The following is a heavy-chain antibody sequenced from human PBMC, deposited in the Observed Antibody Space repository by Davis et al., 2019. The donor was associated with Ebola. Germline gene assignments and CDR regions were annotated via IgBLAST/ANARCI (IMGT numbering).Heavy chain of an antibody. CDR3: TKDGRIVGAITYYYYMDV. D-gene: IGHD1-26*01. CDR1: GFTFKSYA. Sequence: PGGSLRLSCAASGFTFKSYAMSWARQAPGKGLEWVSAISGSGGSTYYADSVKGQFTISRDNSKNTLYLQVNSLRAEDTAVYYCTKDGRIVGAITYYYYMDVWGKGTTVTVSS. V-gene: IGHV3-23*01. CDR2: ISGSGGST. J-gene: IGHJ6*03.